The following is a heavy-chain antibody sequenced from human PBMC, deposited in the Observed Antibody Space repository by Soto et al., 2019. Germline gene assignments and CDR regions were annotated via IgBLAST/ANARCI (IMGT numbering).Heavy chain of an antibody. D-gene: IGHD6-19*01. Sequence: GGSLRLSCAASGFTFSSYAMHWVRQAPGKGLEWVAVISYDGSNKYYADSVKGRFTISRDNSKNTLYLQMNSLRAEDTAVYYCARDPHIAVAGYFDYWGQGTLVTVSS. J-gene: IGHJ4*02. CDR3: ARDPHIAVAGYFDY. V-gene: IGHV3-30-3*01. CDR1: GFTFSSYA. CDR2: ISYDGSNK.